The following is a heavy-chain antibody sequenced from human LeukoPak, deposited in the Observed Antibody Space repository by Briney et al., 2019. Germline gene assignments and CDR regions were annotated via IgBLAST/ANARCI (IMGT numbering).Heavy chain of an antibody. CDR3: ARERRRYNWNDGGRRIDY. D-gene: IGHD1-20*01. Sequence: PSETLSLTCTVSGGSISSYYWSWIRQPPGKGLEWIGYIYYSGSTNYNPSLKSRVTISVDTSKNQFSLKLSSVTAAGTAVYYCARERRRYNWNDGGRRIDYWGQGTLVTVSS. J-gene: IGHJ4*02. CDR1: GGSISSYY. V-gene: IGHV4-59*01. CDR2: IYYSGST.